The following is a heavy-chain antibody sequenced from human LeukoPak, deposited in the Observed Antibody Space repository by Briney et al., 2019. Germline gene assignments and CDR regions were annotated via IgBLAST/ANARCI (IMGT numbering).Heavy chain of an antibody. D-gene: IGHD4-23*01. V-gene: IGHV3-23*01. CDR3: AKQPTVVTHRTWLDP. J-gene: IGHJ5*02. CDR1: GFTFSSYA. Sequence: PGGSLRLSCAASGFTFSSYAMSWVRQAPGRGLEWVSGISGSADSTYYAASVKGRFSISRDNSKNTLYLQMNSLRAEDTAVYCCAKQPTVVTHRTWLDPWGQGTLVTVSS. CDR2: ISGSADST.